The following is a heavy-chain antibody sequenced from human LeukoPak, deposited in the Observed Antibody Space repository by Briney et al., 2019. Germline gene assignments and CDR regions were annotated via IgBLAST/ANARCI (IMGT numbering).Heavy chain of an antibody. Sequence: VASVKVSCKASGYTITGYYMHWVRQAPGQGLEWMGIINPSGGSTSYAQKFQGRVTMTRDTSTSTVYMELSSLRSEDTAVYYCARDRQRGVIQYYFDYWGQGTLVTVSS. J-gene: IGHJ4*02. CDR2: INPSGGST. V-gene: IGHV1-46*01. CDR1: GYTITGYY. D-gene: IGHD5-18*01. CDR3: ARDRQRGVIQYYFDY.